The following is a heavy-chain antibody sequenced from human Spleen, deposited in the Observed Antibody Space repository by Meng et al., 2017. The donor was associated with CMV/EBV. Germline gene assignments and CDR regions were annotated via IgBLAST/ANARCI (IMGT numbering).Heavy chain of an antibody. D-gene: IGHD2-15*01. CDR1: GFSLSTSGMG. CDR2: IYWDDDK. CDR3: AHRDYCSGGTCTFDY. Sequence: QITLKESGPTLVKPKQTLTLTGTFSGFSLSTSGMGVGWIRQPPGKALEWLALIYWDDDKRYSPSLKSRLTITKDTSKNQVVLTMTNMDPVDTATYYCAHRDYCSGGTCTFDYWGQGTLVTVSS. J-gene: IGHJ4*02. V-gene: IGHV2-5*02.